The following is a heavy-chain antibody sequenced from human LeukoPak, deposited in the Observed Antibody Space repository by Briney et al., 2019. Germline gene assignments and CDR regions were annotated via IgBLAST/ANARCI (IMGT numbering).Heavy chain of an antibody. Sequence: GGSLRLSCAASGFTFSSYSMNWVRQAPGKGLEWVSSISSSSSYIYYADSVKGRFTISSDNAKNSLYLQMNSLRAADTAVYYCARVYLPTSYYYYYYMDVWGKGTTVTVSS. CDR2: ISSSSSYI. J-gene: IGHJ6*03. CDR3: ARVYLPTSYYYYYYMDV. D-gene: IGHD3-16*01. V-gene: IGHV3-21*01. CDR1: GFTFSSYS.